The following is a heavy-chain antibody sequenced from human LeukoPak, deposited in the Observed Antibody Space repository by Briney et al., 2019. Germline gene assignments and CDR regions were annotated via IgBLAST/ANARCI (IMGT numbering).Heavy chain of an antibody. D-gene: IGHD3-22*01. CDR1: GDSVSSNSAA. CDR3: ARGHYDSSGALLDY. CDR2: TYYRSKWYN. Sequence: SQTLSLTCAITGDSVSSNSAAWNWIRQSPSRGLEWLGRTYYRSKWYNDYAVSVKSRITINPDTSKNQFSLQLNSVTPEDTAVYYCARGHYDSSGALLDYWGQGTLVTVSS. J-gene: IGHJ4*02. V-gene: IGHV6-1*01.